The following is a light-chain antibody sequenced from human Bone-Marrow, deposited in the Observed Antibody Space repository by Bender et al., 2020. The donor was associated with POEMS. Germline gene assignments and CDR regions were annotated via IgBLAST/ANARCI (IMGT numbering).Light chain of an antibody. CDR1: SNDIGVYDF. J-gene: IGLJ3*02. Sequence: SALTQPASVSGSPGQSITISCTGTSNDIGVYDFVSWYQQHPGKAPKLVLYGVTNRPSGVSNRFSGSKSGNTASLTISGLQAEDEADYYCISYSSSSTSWVFGGGTKLTVL. V-gene: IGLV2-14*03. CDR2: GVT. CDR3: ISYSSSSTSWV.